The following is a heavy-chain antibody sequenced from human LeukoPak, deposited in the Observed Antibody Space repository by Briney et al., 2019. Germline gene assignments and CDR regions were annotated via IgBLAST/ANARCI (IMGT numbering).Heavy chain of an antibody. Sequence: GGSLRLSCAASGFTFSSYAMSWVRQAPGKWLEWVSAITGSGGSTYYADSVKGRFTISRDNSKNTLYLQMNSLRAEDTAVYYCANGSYDFWSGYLPGFDPWGQGTLVTVFS. D-gene: IGHD3-3*01. J-gene: IGHJ5*02. CDR1: GFTFSSYA. CDR2: ITGSGGST. CDR3: ANGSYDFWSGYLPGFDP. V-gene: IGHV3-23*01.